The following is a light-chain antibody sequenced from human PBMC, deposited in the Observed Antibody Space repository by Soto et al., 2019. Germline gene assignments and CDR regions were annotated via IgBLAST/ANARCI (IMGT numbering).Light chain of an antibody. Sequence: QSALTQPASVSGSPGQSITISCTGTSSDVGGYNYVSWYQQHPGKAPKLIIYEVSNRPSGVSDRFSGSRSGNTASLTISGLQAEDDSYYYCISYTSSSTWVFGGGTKLTVL. J-gene: IGLJ3*02. CDR3: ISYTSSSTWV. V-gene: IGLV2-14*01. CDR2: EVS. CDR1: SSDVGGYNY.